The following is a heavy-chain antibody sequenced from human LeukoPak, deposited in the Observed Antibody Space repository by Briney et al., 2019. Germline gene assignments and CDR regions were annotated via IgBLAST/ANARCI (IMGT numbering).Heavy chain of an antibody. CDR1: GFTFDDYA. CDR3: AKDTGGVWFGELSAFDY. CDR2: ISWNSGSI. J-gene: IGHJ4*02. Sequence: PGGSLRLSCAASGFTFDDYAMHWVRQAPGKGLEWVSGISWNSGSIGYADSVKGRFTISRDNAKNSLYLQMNSLRAEDTALYYCAKDTGGVWFGELSAFDYWGQGTLVTVSS. D-gene: IGHD3-10*01. V-gene: IGHV3-9*01.